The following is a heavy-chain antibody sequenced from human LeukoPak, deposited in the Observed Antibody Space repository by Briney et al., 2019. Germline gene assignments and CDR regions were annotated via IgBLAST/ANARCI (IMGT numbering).Heavy chain of an antibody. CDR3: ARQPGGTAAFDV. V-gene: IGHV4-59*08. CDR1: GGSLNSYY. J-gene: IGHJ3*01. CDR2: ISYTGGEI. D-gene: IGHD1-14*01. Sequence: PSETLSLTCTVSGGSLNSYYWSWIRQPPGKRLEWIGYISYTGGEINYNPSLKSRLTLSVDTSKHQFSLMLTSVTAADTAIYYCARQPGGTAAFDVWAKGTMVTVSS.